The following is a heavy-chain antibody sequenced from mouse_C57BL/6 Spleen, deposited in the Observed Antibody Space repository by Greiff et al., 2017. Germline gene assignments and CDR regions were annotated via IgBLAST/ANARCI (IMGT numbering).Heavy chain of an antibody. D-gene: IGHD1-1*01. V-gene: IGHV1-26*01. CDR2: INPNNGGT. CDR1: GYTFTDYY. J-gene: IGHJ4*01. Sequence: EVQLQQSGPELVKPGASVKISCKASGYTFTDYYMNWVKQSHGKSLEWIGDINPNNGGTSYNQKFKGKATLTVDKSSSTAYMELRSLTSEDSAVYYCARGLLKDAMDDWGKGTSVTVSS. CDR3: ARGLLKDAMDD.